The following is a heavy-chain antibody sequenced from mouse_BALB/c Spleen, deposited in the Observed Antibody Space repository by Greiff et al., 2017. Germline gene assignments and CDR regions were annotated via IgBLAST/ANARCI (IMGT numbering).Heavy chain of an antibody. J-gene: IGHJ2*01. CDR3: ARDGYDPYYFDY. V-gene: IGHV5-6-3*01. D-gene: IGHD2-2*01. Sequence: DVHLVESGGGLVQPGGSLKLSCAASGFTFSSYGMSWVRQTPDKRLELVATINSNGGSTYYPDSVKGRFTISRDNAKNTLYLQMSSLKSEDTAMYYCARDGYDPYYFDYWGQGTTLTVSS. CDR2: INSNGGST. CDR1: GFTFSSYG.